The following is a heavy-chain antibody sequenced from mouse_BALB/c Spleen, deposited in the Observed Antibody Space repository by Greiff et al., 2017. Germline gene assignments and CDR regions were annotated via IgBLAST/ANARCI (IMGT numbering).Heavy chain of an antibody. J-gene: IGHJ3*01. V-gene: IGHV1-9*01. CDR1: GYTFSSYW. CDR3: AKYGTWFAY. D-gene: IGHD1-1*02. CDR2: ILPGSGST. Sequence: QVQLQQSGAELMKPGASVKIPCKATGYTFSSYWIEWVKQRPGHGLEWIGEILPGSGSTNYNEKFKGKATFTADTSSNTAYMQLSSLTSEDSSVYYCAKYGTWFAYWGQGTLVTVSA.